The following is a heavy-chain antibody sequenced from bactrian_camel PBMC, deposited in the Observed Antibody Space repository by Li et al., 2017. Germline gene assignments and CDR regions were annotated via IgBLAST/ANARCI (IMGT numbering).Heavy chain of an antibody. CDR3: AAGLAYCSGGYWLAQDEYRH. J-gene: IGHJ4*01. V-gene: IGHV3S55*01. D-gene: IGHD2*01. CDR1: GYTYDTYC. CDR2: IDSDGDT. Sequence: QLVESGGGSVQAGGSLRLSCAARGYTYDTYCMGWFRRPPGKERGGIAVIDSDGDTAYAESLKDRFTISVDYAKNTLYLQINSLKPEDSATYYCAAGLAYCSGGYWLAQDEYRHWGQGTQVTVS.